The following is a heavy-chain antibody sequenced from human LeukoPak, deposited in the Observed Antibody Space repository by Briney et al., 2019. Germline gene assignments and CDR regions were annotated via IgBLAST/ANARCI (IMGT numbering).Heavy chain of an antibody. Sequence: SETLSLTCAVYGGSFSGYYWSWIRQPPGKGLEWIGEINHSGSTNYNPSLKSRVTISVDTSKNQFSLKLSSVTAADTAVYYCARASIAAAGTHSAEDFQHWGQGTLVTVSS. D-gene: IGHD6-13*01. CDR1: GGSFSGYY. CDR2: INHSGST. J-gene: IGHJ1*01. CDR3: ARASIAAAGTHSAEDFQH. V-gene: IGHV4-34*01.